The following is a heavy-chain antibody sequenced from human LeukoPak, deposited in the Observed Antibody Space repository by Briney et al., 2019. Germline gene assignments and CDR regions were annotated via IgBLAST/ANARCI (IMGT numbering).Heavy chain of an antibody. CDR1: GYTFTNYD. CDR2: MNPNSGNT. D-gene: IGHD6-19*01. J-gene: IGHJ4*02. V-gene: IGHV1-8*01. CDR3: AKGIGEQWLDRDFDY. Sequence: ASVKVSCKTSGYTFTNYDINWVRQASGQGLEWMGWMNPNSGNTGYAQTFQGRVTVTRDMSTSTVYMELSSLRSEDTAVYYCAKGIGEQWLDRDFDYWGQGTLVTVSS.